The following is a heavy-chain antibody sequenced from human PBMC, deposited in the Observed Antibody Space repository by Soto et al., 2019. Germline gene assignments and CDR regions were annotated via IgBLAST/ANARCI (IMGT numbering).Heavy chain of an antibody. Sequence: GSLRLSCAASGFTFSSYWMHWVRQAPGKGLVWVSRINSDGSSTSYADSVKGRFTISRDNAKNTLYLQMNSLRAEDTAVYYCARGGGSGSYEIYYYGMDVWGQGTTVTVSS. J-gene: IGHJ6*02. CDR2: INSDGSST. D-gene: IGHD3-10*01. V-gene: IGHV3-74*01. CDR3: ARGGGSGSYEIYYYGMDV. CDR1: GFTFSSYW.